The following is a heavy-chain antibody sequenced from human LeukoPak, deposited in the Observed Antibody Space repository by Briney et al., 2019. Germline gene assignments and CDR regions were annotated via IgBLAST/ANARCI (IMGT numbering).Heavy chain of an antibody. CDR3: ARSYYDSSGYLEYFQH. V-gene: IGHV1-2*02. Sequence: ASVKVSCKASGYTFTGYYMHWVRQAPGQGLEWMGWINPNSGGTNYAQKFQGRVTMTRDTSISTAYMELSRLRSDDTAVYYCARSYYDSSGYLEYFQHWGQGTLVTVSS. D-gene: IGHD3-22*01. CDR1: GYTFTGYY. J-gene: IGHJ1*01. CDR2: INPNSGGT.